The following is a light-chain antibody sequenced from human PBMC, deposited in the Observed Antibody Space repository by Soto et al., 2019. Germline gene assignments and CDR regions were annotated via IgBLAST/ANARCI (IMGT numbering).Light chain of an antibody. CDR2: AAS. V-gene: IGKV1-27*01. CDR3: QKYSSAPRT. Sequence: DIQMTQSPSSLSASVGDRVTITCRASHVISNYVAWYQQKPGKVPKLLIFAASTLQSGVPSRFSGSGSGTDFTHTISSLQPEDVATYYCQKYSSAPRTFGQGTKVEIK. J-gene: IGKJ1*01. CDR1: HVISNY.